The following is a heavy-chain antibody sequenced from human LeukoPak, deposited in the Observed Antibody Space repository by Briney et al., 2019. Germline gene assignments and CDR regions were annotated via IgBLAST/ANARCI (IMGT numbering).Heavy chain of an antibody. V-gene: IGHV1-69*06. J-gene: IGHJ6*03. CDR1: GATISSFA. CDR2: IVPIFGTV. CDR3: AKGRAQYYYYLDV. Sequence: GASVKVSCKASGATISSFAISWARQAPGQGLEWMGGIVPIFGTVNKAQNFQGRVTITADKSTNTAYMEVSSLTSEDTAVYYCAKGRAQYYYYLDVWGKGTTVTVSS.